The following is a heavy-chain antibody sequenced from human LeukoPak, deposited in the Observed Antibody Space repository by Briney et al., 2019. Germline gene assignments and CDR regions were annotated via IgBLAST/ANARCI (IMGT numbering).Heavy chain of an antibody. CDR1: GGTFSSYA. V-gene: IGHV1-18*01. J-gene: IGHJ4*02. D-gene: IGHD6-19*01. CDR3: ARDLGSHSSGWYTKDY. CDR2: ISAYNGNT. Sequence: ASVKVSCKASGGTFSSYAISWVRQAPGQGLEWLGWISAYNGNTNYAQKLQGRVTMTTDTSTSTAYVELRSLRSDDTAVYYCARDLGSHSSGWYTKDYWGQGTLVTVSS.